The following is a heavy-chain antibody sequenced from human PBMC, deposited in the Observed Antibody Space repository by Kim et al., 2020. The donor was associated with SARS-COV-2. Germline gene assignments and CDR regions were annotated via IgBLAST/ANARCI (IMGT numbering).Heavy chain of an antibody. V-gene: IGHV3-30*07. J-gene: IGHJ6*02. CDR3: ARGETTVTNPYYYYGMDV. Sequence: KGRFTISRDNSKNTLYLQMNSLRAEDTAVYYCARGETTVTNPYYYYGMDVWGQGTTVTVSS. D-gene: IGHD4-17*01.